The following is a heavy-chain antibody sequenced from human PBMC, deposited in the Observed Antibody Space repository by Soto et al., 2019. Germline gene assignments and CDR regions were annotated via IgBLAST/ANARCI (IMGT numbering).Heavy chain of an antibody. V-gene: IGHV4-30-4*01. Sequence: QVQLQESGPGLVKASQTLSLTCTVSGASISGSDHYWSWIRQPPGKGLEWIGHLSYTGNSYTPYYNPSLQSPPTMSLDTSKNQFSLNMTSVTAADTAVYFCARSGRSLLDYWGQGALVSVSS. CDR1: GASISGSDHY. CDR2: LSYTGNSYTP. CDR3: ARSGRSLLDY. J-gene: IGHJ4*02. D-gene: IGHD1-26*01.